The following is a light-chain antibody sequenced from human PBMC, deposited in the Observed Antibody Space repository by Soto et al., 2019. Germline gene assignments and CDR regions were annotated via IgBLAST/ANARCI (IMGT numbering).Light chain of an antibody. Sequence: EIVLTQSPATLSLSPGERATLSCRASQSVSSYLAWYQQKPGQAPRLLIYDASNRATGIPARFSGSGSGTDFTLTISSLEPEDFAVYDCQQRSNWPPAFGNGTRLAIK. CDR1: QSVSSY. J-gene: IGKJ5*01. CDR3: QQRSNWPPA. CDR2: DAS. V-gene: IGKV3-11*01.